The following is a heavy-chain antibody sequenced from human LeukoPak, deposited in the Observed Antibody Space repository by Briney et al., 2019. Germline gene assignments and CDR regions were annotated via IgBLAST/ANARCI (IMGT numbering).Heavy chain of an antibody. Sequence: SETLSLTCTVSGGSISSYYWSWIRQPPGKGLEWIGYIYYSGSTNYNPSLKSRVTISVDTSKNQFSLKLSSVTAADTAVYYCARHVVGAISPIDYWGQGTLVTVSS. D-gene: IGHD1-26*01. CDR2: IYYSGST. J-gene: IGHJ4*02. CDR3: ARHVVGAISPIDY. V-gene: IGHV4-59*08. CDR1: GGSISSYY.